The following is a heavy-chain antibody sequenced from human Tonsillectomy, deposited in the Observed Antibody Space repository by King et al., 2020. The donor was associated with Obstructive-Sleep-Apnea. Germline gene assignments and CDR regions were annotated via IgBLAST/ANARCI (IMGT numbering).Heavy chain of an antibody. CDR2: INSNGGST. Sequence: VQLVESGGALAQPGGSLRLSCAASGFTFSSYAMHWVRQAPGKGLEYVSAINSNGGSTYYANSVKGRFTISRDNSKKTLYLQLGSLRIADMAVYYCARGGWRCEDWYFDLWGRGPLVTVSS. D-gene: IGHD2-8*02. CDR3: ARGGWRCEDWYFDL. CDR1: GFTFSSYA. J-gene: IGHJ2*01. V-gene: IGHV3-64*01.